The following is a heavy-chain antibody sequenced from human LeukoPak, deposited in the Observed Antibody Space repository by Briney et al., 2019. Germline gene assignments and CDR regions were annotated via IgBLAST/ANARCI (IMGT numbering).Heavy chain of an antibody. CDR3: ARGPSLWFGANYYYYYMDV. Sequence: ASVKVSCKASGYTFTGYYMHWVRQAPGQGLEWMGWINPKSGDTNYAQKLQGRVTMTTDTSTSTAYMELRSLRSDDTAVYYCARGPSLWFGANYYYYYMDVWGKGTTVTVSS. D-gene: IGHD3-10*01. CDR2: INPKSGDT. J-gene: IGHJ6*03. CDR1: GYTFTGYY. V-gene: IGHV1-2*02.